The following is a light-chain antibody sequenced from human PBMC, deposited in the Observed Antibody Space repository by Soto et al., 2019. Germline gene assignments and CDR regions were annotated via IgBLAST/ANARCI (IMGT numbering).Light chain of an antibody. CDR3: SSYTNTMSYV. Sequence: QSVLTQPASVSGSPGQSITISCTGTSSDVDAYDYVSWYQQHPGKAPKLVIYDVYARPSGVSHRFSGSKSGNTASLTISGLQSDDEADYYCSSYTNTMSYVFGTGTKVTVL. CDR1: SSDVDAYDY. CDR2: DVY. J-gene: IGLJ1*01. V-gene: IGLV2-14*03.